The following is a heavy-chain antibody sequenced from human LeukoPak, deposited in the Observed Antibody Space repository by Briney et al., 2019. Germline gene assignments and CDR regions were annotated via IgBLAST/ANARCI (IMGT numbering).Heavy chain of an antibody. J-gene: IGHJ4*02. V-gene: IGHV4-30-4*01. CDR1: GGSISSGDYY. D-gene: IGHD6-13*01. CDR2: IYYSGST. CDR3: ARQTGGIAAAGKGTFDY. Sequence: PSQTLSLTCTVSGGSISSGDYYWSWIRQPPGKGLEWIGYIYYSGSTYYNPSFKSRVTISVDTSKNQFSLKLSSVTAADTAVYYCARQTGGIAAAGKGTFDYWGQGTLVTVSS.